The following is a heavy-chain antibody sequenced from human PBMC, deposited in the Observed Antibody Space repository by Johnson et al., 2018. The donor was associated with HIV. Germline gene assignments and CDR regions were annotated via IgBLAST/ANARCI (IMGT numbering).Heavy chain of an antibody. CDR3: AKDNSYGDLRDAFEI. CDR2: IYSGGST. J-gene: IGHJ3*02. D-gene: IGHD4-17*01. V-gene: IGHV3-53*01. CDR1: GFTVSSNY. Sequence: VQLVESGGGLVKPGGSLRLSCAASGFTVSSNYMSWVRQAPGKGLEWVSVIYSGGSTYYADSVKGRFTISRDNSKNTLSLQMSSLRGEDTAVYYCAKDNSYGDLRDAFEIWGQGTMVTVSS.